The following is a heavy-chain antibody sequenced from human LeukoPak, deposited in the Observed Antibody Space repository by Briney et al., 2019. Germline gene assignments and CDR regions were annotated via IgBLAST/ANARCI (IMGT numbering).Heavy chain of an antibody. J-gene: IGHJ3*02. D-gene: IGHD6-6*01. CDR3: ARDSSSYEIDAFDI. Sequence: GASVKVSCKASGYTFTSYYMHWVRQAPGQGLEWMGIINPSGGSTSYAQKFQGRVTMTRDTSISTAYMELSRLRSDDTAVYYCARDSSSYEIDAFDIWGQGTMVTVSS. CDR1: GYTFTSYY. V-gene: IGHV1-46*01. CDR2: INPSGGST.